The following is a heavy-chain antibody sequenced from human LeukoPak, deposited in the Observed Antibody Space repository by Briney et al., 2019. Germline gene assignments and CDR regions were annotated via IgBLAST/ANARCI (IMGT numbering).Heavy chain of an antibody. Sequence: SETLSLTCTVSGDSISSRNCYWGWIRQPPGKGLEWIGSIYYSGGTYYSPSLKSRVTISVDTPKNQFSLKLSSVTAADTAVYYCARHPVETLDFDYWGQGTLVTVSS. V-gene: IGHV4-39*01. J-gene: IGHJ4*02. CDR2: IYYSGGT. D-gene: IGHD5-24*01. CDR1: GDSISSRNCY. CDR3: ARHPVETLDFDY.